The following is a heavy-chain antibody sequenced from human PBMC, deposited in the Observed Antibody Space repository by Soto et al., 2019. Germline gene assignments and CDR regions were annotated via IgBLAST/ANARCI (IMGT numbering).Heavy chain of an antibody. CDR3: VRWNGFGDR. J-gene: IGHJ5*02. V-gene: IGHV3-23*01. CDR2: FSGGGGGT. Sequence: EVQLLESGGGLVQPGGSLRLSCAVSGFIISDYGVTLVRQAPGKGLEWVSGFSGGGGGTFYADSVKGRFTISRDDPKNTAYLQMNSLGAEDTAVYYCVRWNGFGDRWGQGTLVTVSS. CDR1: GFIISDYG. D-gene: IGHD1-1*01.